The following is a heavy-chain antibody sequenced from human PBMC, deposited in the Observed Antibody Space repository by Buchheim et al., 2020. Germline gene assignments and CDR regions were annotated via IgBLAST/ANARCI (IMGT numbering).Heavy chain of an antibody. CDR1: GFTFSSYA. J-gene: IGHJ4*02. CDR2: ISYDGSNK. CDR3: ARDLRVVGTIHFDY. D-gene: IGHD4/OR15-4a*01. V-gene: IGHV3-30-3*01. Sequence: QVQLVESGGGVVQPGRSLRLSCAASGFTFSSYAMHWVRQAPGKGLEWVAVISYDGSNKYYADSVKGRFTISRDNSKNTLYLQMNSLRAEDTAVYYCARDLRVVGTIHFDYWGQGTL.